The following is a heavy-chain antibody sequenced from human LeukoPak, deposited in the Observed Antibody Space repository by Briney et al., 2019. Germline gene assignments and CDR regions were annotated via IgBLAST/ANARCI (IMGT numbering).Heavy chain of an antibody. J-gene: IGHJ6*02. CDR3: ARVSVVYGMDV. CDR1: GGSISSDY. Sequence: SETLSLTCSVSGGSISSDYWSWIRQPPGKGLEWIGYMYYTGSTNYNPSFKSRVTISLATSKTQFSLKLSSVTPADTAVYYCARVSVVYGMDVWGQGATVTVSS. V-gene: IGHV4-59*12. CDR2: MYYTGST.